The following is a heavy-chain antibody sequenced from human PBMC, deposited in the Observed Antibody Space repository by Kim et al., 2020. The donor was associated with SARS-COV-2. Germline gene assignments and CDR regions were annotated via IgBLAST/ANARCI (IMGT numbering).Heavy chain of an antibody. J-gene: IGHJ4*02. V-gene: IGHV3-74*01. Sequence: SSTNYADSVKGRFTVSRDNAKNTLYLQMNSLKVEDTAVYYCARDRYSIESWGQGTLVTVSS. CDR3: ARDRYSIES. CDR2: SST. D-gene: IGHD1-20*01.